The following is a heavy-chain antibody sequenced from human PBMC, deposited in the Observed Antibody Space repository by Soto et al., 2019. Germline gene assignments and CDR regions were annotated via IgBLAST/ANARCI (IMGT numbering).Heavy chain of an antibody. Sequence: EVQLLESGGGLVQPGGSLRLSCAASGFTFSSYAMSWVGRAPGKGLEWVSAISGSGGSTYYADYEKGRFTISRDNSKNTLYLQMNSLRAEDTAGYYCAKRGIVVRGARFDSWGQGTLVTVSS. J-gene: IGHJ4*02. CDR2: ISGSGGST. CDR3: AKRGIVVRGARFDS. CDR1: GFTFSSYA. D-gene: IGHD3-22*01. V-gene: IGHV3-23*01.